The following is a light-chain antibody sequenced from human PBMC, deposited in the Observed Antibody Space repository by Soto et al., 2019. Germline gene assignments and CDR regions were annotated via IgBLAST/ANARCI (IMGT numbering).Light chain of an antibody. V-gene: IGKV3-11*01. Sequence: EIVLTQSPATLSLSPGERATLSCRASQSVSSYLAWYQQKPGQAPRLLIYDASNRATGIPARFSGSGSGTDVTLTISSLEPEDFAVYYWQQRSNWPITVGQGTRLDIK. CDR3: QQRSNWPIT. CDR2: DAS. CDR1: QSVSSY. J-gene: IGKJ5*01.